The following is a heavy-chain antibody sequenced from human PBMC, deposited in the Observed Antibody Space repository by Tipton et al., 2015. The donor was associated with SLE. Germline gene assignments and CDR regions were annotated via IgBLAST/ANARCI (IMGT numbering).Heavy chain of an antibody. V-gene: IGHV3-30*02. CDR2: IRYDGKEK. Sequence: SLRLSCAASGFTFRTFGVHWVRQAPGKGLEWVSFIRYDGKEKFYSDSVKGRFIISRDNSKNTLYLQMNSLRPEDMAMYYCATLEARGFWGQGTLVTVPS. D-gene: IGHD1-1*01. CDR3: ATLEARGF. CDR1: GFTFRTFG. J-gene: IGHJ4*02.